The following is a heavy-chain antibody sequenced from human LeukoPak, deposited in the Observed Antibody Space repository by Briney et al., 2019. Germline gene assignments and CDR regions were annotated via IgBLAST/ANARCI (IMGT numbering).Heavy chain of an antibody. CDR1: GYTFTGYG. D-gene: IGHD3-10*01. CDR3: ARVKMVRGVDYYYYGMDV. V-gene: IGHV1-18*01. Sequence: ASVKVACKASGYTFTGYGISWVRQAPGQGLEWMGWISAYNGNTNYAQKLQGRVTMTTDTSTSTAYMELRSLRSDDTAVYYCARVKMVRGVDYYYYGMDVWGQGTTVTVSS. J-gene: IGHJ6*02. CDR2: ISAYNGNT.